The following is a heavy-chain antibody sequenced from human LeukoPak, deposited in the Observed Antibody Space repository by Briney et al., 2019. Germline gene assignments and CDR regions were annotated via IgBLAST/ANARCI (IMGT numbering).Heavy chain of an antibody. CDR2: VFSRGTT. V-gene: IGHV4-59*08. Sequence: PSETLSLTCTVSGASMNNYYWSWIRQSPEKGLEWLGFVFSRGTTNLNPSFKSRLIMSIDTSKNQFSLRLSSVTAADTAVYSCARSWAAKWELPGQFDSWGQGRLVSVSS. CDR1: GASMNNYY. CDR3: ARSWAAKWELPGQFDS. J-gene: IGHJ4*02. D-gene: IGHD1-26*01.